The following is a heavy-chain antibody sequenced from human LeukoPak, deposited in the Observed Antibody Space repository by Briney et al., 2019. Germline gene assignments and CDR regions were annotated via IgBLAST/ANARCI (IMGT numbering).Heavy chain of an antibody. CDR1: GLTFSLYS. Sequence: GGSLRLSCSASGLTFSLYSMHWVRQAPGKGLEYVSGISTNGGSTYYADSVKGRFTISRDNSKNNLYLQMSTLRAEDTSVYYCVTELGIGGFDIWGQGTMVTVSS. J-gene: IGHJ3*02. D-gene: IGHD7-27*01. CDR2: ISTNGGST. CDR3: VTELGIGGFDI. V-gene: IGHV3-64D*06.